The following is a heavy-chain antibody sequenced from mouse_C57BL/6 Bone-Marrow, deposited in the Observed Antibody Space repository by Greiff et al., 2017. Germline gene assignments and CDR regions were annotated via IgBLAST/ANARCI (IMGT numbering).Heavy chain of an antibody. CDR3: AREARELWFAY. CDR1: GYTFTSYW. CDR2: IDPSGSCT. J-gene: IGHJ3*01. Sequence: QVQLQQPGAELVMPGASVKLSCKASGYTFTSYWMHWVKQRPGQGLEWIGEIDPSGSCTNYNQKFKSKSTLTVDKSSITAYMQLSSLTSEDSAVYYCAREARELWFAYWGQGTLVTVSA. V-gene: IGHV1-69*01.